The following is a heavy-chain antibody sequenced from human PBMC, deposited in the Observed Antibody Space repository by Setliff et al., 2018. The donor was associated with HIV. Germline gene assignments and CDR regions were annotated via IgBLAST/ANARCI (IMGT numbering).Heavy chain of an antibody. D-gene: IGHD2-2*01. Sequence: GGSLRLSCAASGFTFSTYAMHWVRQAPGKGLEWVSSITSSGNYKSYADSVQGRFTISRDSADNSLYLDMNSLRAEDTGVYYCARDQEYVIVVAASMNMPGYLHYYYMDVWGRGSTVTVSS. CDR1: GFTFSTYA. CDR2: ITSSGNYK. J-gene: IGHJ6*03. CDR3: ARDQEYVIVVAASMNMPGYLHYYYMDV. V-gene: IGHV3-21*01.